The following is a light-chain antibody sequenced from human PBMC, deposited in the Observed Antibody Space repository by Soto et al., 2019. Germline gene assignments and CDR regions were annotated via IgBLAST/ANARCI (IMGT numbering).Light chain of an antibody. CDR1: QSVSSN. CDR3: QQYHAYPYT. Sequence: EIVMTQSPATLSVSPGERATLSCRASQSVSSNLAWYQQKPGQAPRLLIYGASTRATGIPARFSGGGSGTEFTLIVSSLQPDDFANYYCQQYHAYPYTFGQGTK. J-gene: IGKJ2*01. V-gene: IGKV3-15*01. CDR2: GAS.